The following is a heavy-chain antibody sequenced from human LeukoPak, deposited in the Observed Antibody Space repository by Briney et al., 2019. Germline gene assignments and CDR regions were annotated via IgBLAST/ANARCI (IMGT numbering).Heavy chain of an antibody. Sequence: SETLSLTCTVSGGSTNNYYWGWIRQPPGKGLEWIGSMYYSGSTYYNPSLTSRVTISVDTSKNQLSLKLSSVTAADTAVYYCARHVSANAWIDSWGQGTLVTVSS. CDR2: MYYSGST. J-gene: IGHJ4*02. V-gene: IGHV4-39*01. CDR3: ARHVSANAWIDS. CDR1: GGSTNNYY. D-gene: IGHD5-12*01.